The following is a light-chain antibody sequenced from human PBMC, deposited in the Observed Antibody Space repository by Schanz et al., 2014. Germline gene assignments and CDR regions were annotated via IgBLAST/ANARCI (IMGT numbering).Light chain of an antibody. Sequence: QSALTQPPSASGSPGQSVTISCTGTSSDAGGYNYVSWYQQHPGKAPKLMIYDVSNRPSGVSNRFSGSKSGNTASLTISGLQAEDEADYYCCSYTSSSTLVFGGGTKLTVL. CDR1: SSDAGGYNY. V-gene: IGLV2-14*01. CDR3: CSYTSSSTLV. J-gene: IGLJ3*02. CDR2: DVS.